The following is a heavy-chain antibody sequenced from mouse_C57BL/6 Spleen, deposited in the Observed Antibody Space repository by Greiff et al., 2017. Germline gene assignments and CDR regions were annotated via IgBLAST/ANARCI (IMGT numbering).Heavy chain of an antibody. CDR1: GYTFTSYT. CDR2: INPSSGYT. J-gene: IGHJ1*03. CDR3: ARERYYGSSYGYFDV. Sequence: QVQLKESGAELARPGASVKMSCKASGYTFTSYTMHWVKQRPGQGLEWIGYINPSSGYTKYNQTFQDKATLTADKSSSTAYMQLSILTSEASAVYYCARERYYGSSYGYFDVWGTGTTVTVSS. D-gene: IGHD1-1*01. V-gene: IGHV1-4*01.